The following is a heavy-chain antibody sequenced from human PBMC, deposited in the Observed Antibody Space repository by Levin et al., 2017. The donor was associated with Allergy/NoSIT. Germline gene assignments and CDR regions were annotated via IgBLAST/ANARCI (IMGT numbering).Heavy chain of an antibody. V-gene: IGHV1-8*01. CDR1: GYTFTSYD. CDR2: MNPNSGNT. D-gene: IGHD3-10*01. Sequence: GASVKVSCKASGYTFTSYDINWVRQATGQGLEWMGWMNPNSGNTGYAQKFQGRVTMTRNTSISTAYMELSSLRSEDTAVYYCARYYYGSGSSAPDFDYWGQGTLVTVSS. CDR3: ARYYYGSGSSAPDFDY. J-gene: IGHJ4*02.